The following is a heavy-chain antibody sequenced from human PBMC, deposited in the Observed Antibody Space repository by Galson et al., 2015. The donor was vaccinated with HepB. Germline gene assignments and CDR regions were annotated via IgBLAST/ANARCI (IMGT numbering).Heavy chain of an antibody. D-gene: IGHD3-22*01. V-gene: IGHV1-46*01. J-gene: IGHJ4*02. CDR3: AAYYDSRGYYSYFDY. CDR1: GYTFTSYY. CDR2: INPSGGST. Sequence: SVKVSCKASGYTFTSYYMHWVRQAPGQGLEWMGIINPSGGSTSYAQKFQGRVTMTRDTSTSTVYMELSSLRSEDTAVYYCAAYYDSRGYYSYFDYWGQGTLVTVSS.